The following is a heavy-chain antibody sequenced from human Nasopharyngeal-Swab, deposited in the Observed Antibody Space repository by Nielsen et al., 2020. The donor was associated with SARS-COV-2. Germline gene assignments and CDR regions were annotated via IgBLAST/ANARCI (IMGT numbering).Heavy chain of an antibody. D-gene: IGHD1-20*01. CDR1: GFMFSSHG. Sequence: GGSLRLSCAASGFMFSSHGMMWVRQAPGEGLEWVSTITGSGAYTYYADSVKGRFTISRDNSKSTLYLQLNSLRAEDTAIYYCAKDNVTGTTGWIDPWGQGTLVTVSS. CDR2: ITGSGAYT. J-gene: IGHJ5*02. CDR3: AKDNVTGTTGWIDP. V-gene: IGHV3-23*01.